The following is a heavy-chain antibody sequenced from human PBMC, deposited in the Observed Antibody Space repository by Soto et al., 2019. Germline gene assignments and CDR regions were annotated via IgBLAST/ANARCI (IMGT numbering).Heavy chain of an antibody. CDR2: INPGGGRT. V-gene: IGHV1-46*01. CDR1: GYIFSSHC. CDR3: ARDVSGPGATYVMDV. J-gene: IGHJ6*02. D-gene: IGHD2-2*01. Sequence: QVQLVQSGADVKKPGASVKVSCKASGYIFSSHCIYWVRQAPGQGLQWMGIINPGGGRTAYAQKFQGRGTLTRDMSKSTVYMELTRLTYDDPAVYYCARDVSGPGATYVMDVWGQGTTVTVSS.